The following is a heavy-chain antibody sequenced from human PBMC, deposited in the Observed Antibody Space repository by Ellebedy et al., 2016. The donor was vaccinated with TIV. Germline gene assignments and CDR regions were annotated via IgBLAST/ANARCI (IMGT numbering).Heavy chain of an antibody. J-gene: IGHJ6*03. CDR2: IFTSGSF. CDR3: ARVHCSITTCDYYYMDV. Sequence: SETLSLXCTVSGGSVSRYFRSWIRQPAGKGLEWIGRIFTSGSFNYNPSPMSRITMSVVTSKNQISLRLNSVTAADTAVYYCARVHCSITTCDYYYMDVWGKGTTVTVSS. D-gene: IGHD1-1*01. CDR1: GGSVSRYF. V-gene: IGHV4-4*07.